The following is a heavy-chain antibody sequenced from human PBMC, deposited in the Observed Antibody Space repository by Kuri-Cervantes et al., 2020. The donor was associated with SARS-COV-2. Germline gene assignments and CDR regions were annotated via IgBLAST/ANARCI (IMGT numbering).Heavy chain of an antibody. D-gene: IGHD3-3*01. CDR3: ARAPPITIFGVVITIGGFDY. CDR1: GGSISSYY. CDR2: IYYSGST. V-gene: IGHV4-59*01. J-gene: IGHJ4*02. Sequence: SETLSLTCTVSGGSISSYYWSWIRQPPGKGPEWIGYIYYSGSTNYNPSLKSRVTISVDTSKNQFSLKLSSVTAADTAVYYCARAPPITIFGVVITIGGFDYWGQGTLVTVSS.